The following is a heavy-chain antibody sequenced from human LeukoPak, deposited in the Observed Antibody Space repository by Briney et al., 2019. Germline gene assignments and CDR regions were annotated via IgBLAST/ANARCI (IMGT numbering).Heavy chain of an antibody. D-gene: IGHD6-13*01. V-gene: IGHV3-20*04. CDR2: INWNGGST. CDR3: ARDPGGQQLVDGYFDY. J-gene: IGHJ4*02. Sequence: PGGSLRLSCAASGFTFDDYGMSWVRQAPGKGLEWVSGINWNGGSTGCADSVKGRFTISRDNAKNSLYLQMNSLRAEDTALYYCARDPGGQQLVDGYFDYWGQGTLVTVSS. CDR1: GFTFDDYG.